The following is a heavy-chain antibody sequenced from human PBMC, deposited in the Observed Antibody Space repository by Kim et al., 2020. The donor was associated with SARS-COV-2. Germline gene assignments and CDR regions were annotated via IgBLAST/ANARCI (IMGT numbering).Heavy chain of an antibody. Sequence: YAVSAKGRLTISRDNAKNSLYLEMNSLIPEDAALYYCVKGPRNFYYYGMAVWGQGTTVTVSS. J-gene: IGHJ6*02. V-gene: IGHV3-9*01. CDR3: VKGPRNFYYYGMAV.